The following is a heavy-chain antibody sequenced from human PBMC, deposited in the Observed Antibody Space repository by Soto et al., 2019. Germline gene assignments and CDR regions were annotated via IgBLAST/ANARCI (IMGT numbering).Heavy chain of an antibody. J-gene: IGHJ6*02. V-gene: IGHV2-5*01. D-gene: IGHD3-3*01. Sequence: QITLKEAGPTLVKPTQTLTLTCTFSGFSLSTTGEGVFWLRQPPGKSPEWLALVHWNDDKRYNPSLRPRLTISKDTSRNQVVLSLTNLDPVETGTYYCANRRLGDTSPDYNGLDVWGQGTTVIVS. CDR1: GFSLSTTGEG. CDR3: ANRRLGDTSPDYNGLDV. CDR2: VHWNDDK.